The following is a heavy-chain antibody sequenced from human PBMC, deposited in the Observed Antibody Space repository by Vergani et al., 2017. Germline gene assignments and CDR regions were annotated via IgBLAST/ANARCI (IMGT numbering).Heavy chain of an antibody. CDR3: ARLSRERGGWDDAFDI. V-gene: IGHV4-34*01. CDR1: GGSFSGYY. CDR2: INHSGST. J-gene: IGHJ3*02. Sequence: QVQLQQWGAGLLKPSETLSLTCAVYGGSFSGYYWSWIRQPPGKGLEWIGEINHSGSTNYNPSLKSRVTISVDTSKNQFSLKLSSVTAADTAVYYCARLSRERGGWDDAFDIWGQGTMVTVSS. D-gene: IGHD1-1*01.